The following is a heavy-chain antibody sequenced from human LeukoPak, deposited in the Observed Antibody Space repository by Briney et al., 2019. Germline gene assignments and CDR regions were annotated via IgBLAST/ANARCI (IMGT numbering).Heavy chain of an antibody. D-gene: IGHD1-26*01. CDR3: ARGRSYEPDY. V-gene: IGHV3-48*03. J-gene: IGHJ4*02. Sequence: GGSLRLSCAAYGFTFSSYEMNWVRQAPGKGLEWVSYISSSGSTIYYADSVKGRFTISRDNAKNSLYLQMNSLRAEDTAVYYCARGRSYEPDYWGQGTLVTVSS. CDR1: GFTFSSYE. CDR2: ISSSGSTI.